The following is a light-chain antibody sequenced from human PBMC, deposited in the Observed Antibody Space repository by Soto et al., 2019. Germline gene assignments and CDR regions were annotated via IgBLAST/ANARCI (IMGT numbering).Light chain of an antibody. CDR2: YAS. J-gene: IGKJ3*01. CDR1: HDIGNY. V-gene: IGKV1-33*01. CDR3: QKYENLPRFI. Sequence: DIQMTQSPSSLSASVGDRVTITCLASHDIGNYLNWYQQKAGKAPKLLIYYASNLETGGSLRFSGSGSGTDFTFTISSLQPEEIATYICQKYENLPRFIFGPGTKVDIK.